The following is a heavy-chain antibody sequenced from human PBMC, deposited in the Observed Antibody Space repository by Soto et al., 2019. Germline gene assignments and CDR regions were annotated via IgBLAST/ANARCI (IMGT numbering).Heavy chain of an antibody. Sequence: GESLKISCKGSGYNFHTYWIAWVRQMPGKGLEWMGFIYPHDSDTRYSPSFRGQVTISADKSVNTAYLQWTSLKASDTAIYFCARPTDYHYGMQVWGQGTTVTVSS. D-gene: IGHD4-17*01. V-gene: IGHV5-51*01. J-gene: IGHJ6*02. CDR2: IYPHDSDT. CDR3: ARPTDYHYGMQV. CDR1: GYNFHTYW.